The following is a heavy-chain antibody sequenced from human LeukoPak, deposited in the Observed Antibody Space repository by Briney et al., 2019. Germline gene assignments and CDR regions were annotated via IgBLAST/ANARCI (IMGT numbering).Heavy chain of an antibody. V-gene: IGHV4-39*01. CDR1: GGSISSSSYY. J-gene: IGHJ3*02. CDR2: IYYSGST. Sequence: PSETLSLTCTVSGGSISSSSYYWGWIRQPPGKGLEWIGSIYYSGSTYYNPSLKSRVTISVDTSKNQFSLKLSSVTAADTAVYYCARQAYCGGDCHDAFDIWGQGTMVTVSS. D-gene: IGHD2-21*02. CDR3: ARQAYCGGDCHDAFDI.